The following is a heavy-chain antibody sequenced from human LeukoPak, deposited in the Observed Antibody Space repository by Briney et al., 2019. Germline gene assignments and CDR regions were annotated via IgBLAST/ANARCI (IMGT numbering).Heavy chain of an antibody. CDR1: GYIFTDYN. D-gene: IGHD1-26*01. V-gene: IGHV1-2*02. Sequence: GASVKVSCKASGYIFTDYNIHWVRQAPGQGLEWMGWINPNSGDTNYAQNFQGRVTITRDTSITTAYMQLDELGSNESAVYYCARADSGTYSHNYWGQGTLVTVSS. J-gene: IGHJ4*02. CDR3: ARADSGTYSHNY. CDR2: INPNSGDT.